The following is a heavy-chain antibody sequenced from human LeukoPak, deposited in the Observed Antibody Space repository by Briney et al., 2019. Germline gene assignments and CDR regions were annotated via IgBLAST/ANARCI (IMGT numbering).Heavy chain of an antibody. D-gene: IGHD6-19*01. V-gene: IGHV3-30*02. CDR1: GFTFSNYG. CDR3: AIVPIVVAGFDY. CDR2: IRYDGSNK. Sequence: GGSLRLSCVASGFTFSNYGMHWVRQAPGKGLEWVAFIRYDGSNKYYADSVKGRFTISRDNSKDTLYLQMSSLRAEDTAVYYCAIVPIVVAGFDYWGQGTLVTVSS. J-gene: IGHJ4*02.